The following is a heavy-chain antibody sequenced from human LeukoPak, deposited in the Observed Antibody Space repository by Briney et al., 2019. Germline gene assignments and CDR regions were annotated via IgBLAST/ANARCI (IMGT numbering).Heavy chain of an antibody. Sequence: SETLSLTCTVSGGSISSYYWSWIRQPPGKGLEWIGYIYYSGGTNYDPSLKSRVTISVDTSKNQFSLKLSSVTAADTAVYYCASGRSDFDYWGQGTLVTVSS. CDR1: GGSISSYY. D-gene: IGHD6-19*01. J-gene: IGHJ4*02. CDR2: IYYSGGT. V-gene: IGHV4-59*01. CDR3: ASGRSDFDY.